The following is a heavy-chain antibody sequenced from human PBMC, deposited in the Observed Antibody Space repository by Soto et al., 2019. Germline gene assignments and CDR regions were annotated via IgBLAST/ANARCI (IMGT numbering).Heavy chain of an antibody. CDR1: GFTFSSYG. V-gene: IGHV3-30*18. CDR3: AKTDSSGWYRDDAFDS. Sequence: QVQLVESGGAVVQPGRSLRLSCAASGFTFSSYGMHWVRQAPGKGLEWVAVISYDGSTKYYTDSVKGRFTISRDNSKNTLYLQMNSQRAEDTAVYYCAKTDSSGWYRDDAFDSWGQGTMVTVSS. D-gene: IGHD6-19*01. CDR2: ISYDGSTK. J-gene: IGHJ3*02.